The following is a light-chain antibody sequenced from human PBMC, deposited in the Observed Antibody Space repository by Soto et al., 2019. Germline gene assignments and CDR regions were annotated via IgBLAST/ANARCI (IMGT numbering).Light chain of an antibody. J-gene: IGKJ2*01. CDR2: AAT. Sequence: DIQMTQSPSSLSASLGDRDTITCRASQSINNYLNWYQQEERKAPKLLIYAATSLQSGVPSRFSGSGSRTEFTLTNSSLQPGDFATYYCQQSYNSPYTFGLGTKLEIK. CDR1: QSINNY. CDR3: QQSYNSPYT. V-gene: IGKV1-39*01.